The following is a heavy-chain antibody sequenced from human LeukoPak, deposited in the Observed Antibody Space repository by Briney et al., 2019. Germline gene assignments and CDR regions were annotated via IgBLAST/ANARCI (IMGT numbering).Heavy chain of an antibody. Sequence: PGGSLRLSCAASGFTFSSYAMSWVRQAPGKGLEWVSVISGSGGSTYYADSVKGWFTISRDNSKNTLYLQMNSLRAEDTAVYYCAKWSRRGIVGATDLGYWGQGTLVTVSS. V-gene: IGHV3-23*01. J-gene: IGHJ4*02. CDR2: ISGSGGST. CDR3: AKWSRRGIVGATDLGY. CDR1: GFTFSSYA. D-gene: IGHD1-26*01.